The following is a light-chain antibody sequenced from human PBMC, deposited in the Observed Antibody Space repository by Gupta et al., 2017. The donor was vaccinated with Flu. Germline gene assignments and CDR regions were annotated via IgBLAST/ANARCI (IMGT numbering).Light chain of an antibody. J-gene: IGKJ2*01. CDR2: GAS. Sequence: EVVLTQSPGTLSLSLGETATLSCRASPSIDSKYLAWYQQKRGLAPRLLIFGASSRVTDIPDRFNGSGSGTDFTLTIDRLEPEDFAVYYCQYYGTSLYTFGQGTKLEI. CDR3: QYYGTSLYT. CDR1: PSIDSKY. V-gene: IGKV3-20*01.